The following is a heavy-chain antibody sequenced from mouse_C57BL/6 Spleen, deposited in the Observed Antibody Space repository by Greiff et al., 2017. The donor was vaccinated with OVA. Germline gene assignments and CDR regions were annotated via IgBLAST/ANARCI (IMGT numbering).Heavy chain of an antibody. CDR1: GYTFTGYW. CDR2: ILPGSGST. D-gene: IGHD2-1*01. J-gene: IGHJ2*01. V-gene: IGHV1-9*01. CDR3: ASYYGNYLNYCDD. Sequence: VQGVESGAELMKPGASVKLSCKATGYTFTGYWIEWVKQRPGHGLEWIGEILPGSGSTNYNETFTGKATFTADTSSNTAYMQLSSLTTEDSAIYYCASYYGNYLNYCDDWGKGTTLTVSS.